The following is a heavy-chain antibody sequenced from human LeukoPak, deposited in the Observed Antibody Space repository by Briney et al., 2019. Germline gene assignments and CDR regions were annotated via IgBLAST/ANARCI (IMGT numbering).Heavy chain of an antibody. CDR1: GINFDDYG. CDR3: ARGTGDYFDY. Sequence: PGGSLRLSCGASGINFDDYGMSWVRQAPGKGPEWVSGINWNGGSTGYADSVKGRFTISRDNAKNSLYLQMNSLRAEDTALYHCARGTGDYFDYWGQGTLVTVSS. D-gene: IGHD1-14*01. J-gene: IGHJ4*02. CDR2: INWNGGST. V-gene: IGHV3-20*01.